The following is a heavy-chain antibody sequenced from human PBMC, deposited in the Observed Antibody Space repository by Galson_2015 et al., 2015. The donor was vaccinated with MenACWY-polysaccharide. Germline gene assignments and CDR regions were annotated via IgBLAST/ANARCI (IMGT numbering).Heavy chain of an antibody. Sequence: TRSRAGAVCGGSITIGGYCWRWIRRHPGEGVAGIASISSDGGSYDTPSLKIRLSISLDTPINHLNNHFSLKLNTETAAETAGYYCARGGRAVSNRNWFDPWGQGTLVTVSS. J-gene: IGHJ5*02. CDR3: ARGGRAVSNRNWFDP. V-gene: IGHV4-31*11. CDR2: ISSDGGS. CDR1: GGSITIGGYC. D-gene: IGHD3-16*01.